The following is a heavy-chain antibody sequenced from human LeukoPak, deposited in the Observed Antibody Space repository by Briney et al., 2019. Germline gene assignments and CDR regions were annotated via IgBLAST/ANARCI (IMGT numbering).Heavy chain of an antibody. D-gene: IGHD6-19*01. V-gene: IGHV4-59*01. J-gene: IGHJ5*02. Sequence: SETLSLTCTVSGGSINNYYWSWIRQPPGKRLEWIGFIYYSGTTSYSPFFKTRISLSVDTPKNQFSLRVTSMTAADTAVYYCARAVAGTHWLDPWGQGTLVTVSS. CDR2: IYYSGTT. CDR3: ARAVAGTHWLDP. CDR1: GGSINNYY.